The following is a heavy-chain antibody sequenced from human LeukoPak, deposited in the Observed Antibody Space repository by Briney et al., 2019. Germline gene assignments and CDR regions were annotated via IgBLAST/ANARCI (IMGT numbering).Heavy chain of an antibody. V-gene: IGHV1-2*06. CDR2: INPNSGGT. CDR3: ARRASEDGYDY. Sequence: ASVKVSCKASGYTFTSYGISWLRQAPGQGLEWMGRINPNSGGTNYAQKFQGRVTMTRDTSISTAYMELSRLRSDDTAVYYCARRASEDGYDYWGQGTLVTVSS. D-gene: IGHD5-24*01. J-gene: IGHJ4*02. CDR1: GYTFTSYG.